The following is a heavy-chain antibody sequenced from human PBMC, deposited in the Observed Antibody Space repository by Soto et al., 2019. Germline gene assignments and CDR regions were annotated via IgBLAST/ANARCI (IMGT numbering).Heavy chain of an antibody. J-gene: IGHJ6*02. V-gene: IGHV5-10-1*03. D-gene: IGHD3-16*01. Sequence: EVKLVQSGAEVKKPGEPLRISCQASGYSFGSYWIRWVPQMPGKGLEWMGMIDPGDSESIYSPSSQGHVTFSVDASISTAYLHWRSLKASDTATYYCARQGTDKILGWDVWGQGTTVIVSS. CDR2: IDPGDSES. CDR3: ARQGTDKILGWDV. CDR1: GYSFGSYW.